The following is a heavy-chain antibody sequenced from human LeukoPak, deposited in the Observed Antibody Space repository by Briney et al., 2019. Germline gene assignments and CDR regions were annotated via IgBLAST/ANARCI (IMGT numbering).Heavy chain of an antibody. Sequence: GGSLRLSCAASGFTFSSYAMSWVRQAPGKGLEWVSDISGSGGSTYYADSVKGRFTISRDNSKNTLYLQMNSLRAEDTAVYYCAKKSGYYGSGSYSPFDYWGQGTLVTVSS. CDR2: ISGSGGST. CDR1: GFTFSSYA. D-gene: IGHD3-10*01. CDR3: AKKSGYYGSGSYSPFDY. V-gene: IGHV3-23*01. J-gene: IGHJ4*02.